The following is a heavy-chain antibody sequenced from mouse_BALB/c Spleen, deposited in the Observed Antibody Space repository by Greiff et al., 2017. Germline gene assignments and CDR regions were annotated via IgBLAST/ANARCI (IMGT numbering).Heavy chain of an antibody. Sequence: LVKTGASVKISCKASGYSFTGYYMHWVKQSHGKSLEWIGYISCYNGATSYNQKFKGKATFTVDTSSSTAYMQFNSLTSEDSAVYYCALIYYGYTWFAYWGQGTLVTVSA. CDR2: ISCYNGAT. CDR1: GYSFTGYY. J-gene: IGHJ3*01. CDR3: ALIYYGYTWFAY. D-gene: IGHD2-2*01. V-gene: IGHV1S34*01.